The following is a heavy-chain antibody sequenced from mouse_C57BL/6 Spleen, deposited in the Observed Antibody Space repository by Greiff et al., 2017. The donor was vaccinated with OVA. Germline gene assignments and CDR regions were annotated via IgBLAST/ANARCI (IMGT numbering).Heavy chain of an antibody. CDR2: INPNYGTT. CDR3: ARKGFYDGYYDWYFDV. CDR1: GYSFTDYN. D-gene: IGHD2-3*01. V-gene: IGHV1-39*01. Sequence: VQLKESGPELVKPGASVKISCKASGYSFTDYNMNWVKQSNGKSLEWIGVINPNYGTTSYNQKFKGKATLTVDQSSSTAYMQLNSLTSEDSAVYYCARKGFYDGYYDWYFDVWGTGTTVTVSS. J-gene: IGHJ1*03.